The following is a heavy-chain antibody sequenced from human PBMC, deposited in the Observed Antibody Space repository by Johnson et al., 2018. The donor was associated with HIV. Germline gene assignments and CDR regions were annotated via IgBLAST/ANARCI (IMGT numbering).Heavy chain of an antibody. Sequence: QVQLVESGGGVVQPGGSLRLSCETSGFTFSSYDMHWVRQAPGKGLEWVSAISGSGGSTYYADSVKGRFTISRDNSKNTLYLQMNSLRAGDTAVYYCARVSGVTFGAFDIWGQGTMVTVSS. D-gene: IGHD2-15*01. CDR3: ARVSGVTFGAFDI. CDR1: GFTFSSYD. V-gene: IGHV3-NL1*01. J-gene: IGHJ3*02. CDR2: ISGSGGST.